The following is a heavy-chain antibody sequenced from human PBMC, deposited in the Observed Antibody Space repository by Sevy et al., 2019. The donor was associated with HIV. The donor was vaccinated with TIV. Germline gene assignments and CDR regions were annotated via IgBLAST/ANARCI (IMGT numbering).Heavy chain of an antibody. V-gene: IGHV4-59*13. CDR2: IYYSGST. J-gene: IGHJ4*02. Sequence: SETLSLTCTVSGGSISSYYWSWIRQPPGKGLEWIGYIYYSGSTNYNPPLKNRLTISVDTSKNQFSLKLSTVTAADTAVYYCARIPPGRFYYFDYWGQGTLVTVSS. CDR1: GGSISSYY. D-gene: IGHD3-3*01. CDR3: ARIPPGRFYYFDY.